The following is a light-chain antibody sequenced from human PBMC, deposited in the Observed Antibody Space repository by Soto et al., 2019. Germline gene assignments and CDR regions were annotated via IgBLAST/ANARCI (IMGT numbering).Light chain of an antibody. CDR1: SSNIGSHA. V-gene: IGLV1-44*01. CDR3: ASWEDSLNVYV. J-gene: IGLJ1*01. Sequence: QSVLTQPPSASGTPGQRVTISCSGSSSNIGSHAVNWYQQLPGTAPRLLIHSSDQRPSGVPDRFSGSKSGTSASLAISGLQSEDETDYFCASWEDSLNVYVLGTGTKLTVL. CDR2: SSD.